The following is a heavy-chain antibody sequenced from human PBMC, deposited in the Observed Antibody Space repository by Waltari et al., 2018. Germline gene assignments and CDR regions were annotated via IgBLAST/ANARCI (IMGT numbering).Heavy chain of an antibody. Sequence: QVQLQESGPGLVKPSETLSLTCTVSGGSISSYYWSWIRQPAGKGLEWIGRIYTSGSTNTTTSLRGGATMSENTPKTRSSRRWSSVTAAERAVYYWARPRNSSSGLYYYYSYRAVGAKGPRSPSP. CDR2: IYTSGST. V-gene: IGHV4-4*07. CDR3: ARPRNSSSGLYYYYSYRAV. D-gene: IGHD6-13*01. CDR1: GGSISSYY. J-gene: IGHJ6*03.